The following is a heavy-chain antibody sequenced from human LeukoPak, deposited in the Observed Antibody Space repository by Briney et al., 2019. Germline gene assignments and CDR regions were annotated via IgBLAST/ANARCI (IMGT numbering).Heavy chain of an antibody. CDR1: GFMFNTYS. Sequence: GGSLRLSCAASGFMFNTYSMNWVRQAPGKGLEWVSSITSSGSSIYSPDSLKGRFTISRDNAKNSLYLQMSSLRPEDTAVYYCARERYSRSSQDALDLWGQGTMVTGSS. J-gene: IGHJ3*01. CDR2: ITSSGSSI. D-gene: IGHD6-6*01. CDR3: ARERYSRSSQDALDL. V-gene: IGHV3-21*06.